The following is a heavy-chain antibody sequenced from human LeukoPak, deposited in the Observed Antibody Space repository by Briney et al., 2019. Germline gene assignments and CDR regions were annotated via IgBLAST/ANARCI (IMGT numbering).Heavy chain of an antibody. Sequence: KASETLSLTWTVSGXSISSYYGSWIRQPPGKGLEWIGYIYYSGSTNYNPSLKSRVTISVDTSKNQFSLKLSSVTAADTAVYYCARHVERDAFDIWGQGTMVTVSS. CDR3: ARHVERDAFDI. J-gene: IGHJ3*02. CDR1: GXSISSYY. CDR2: IYYSGST. V-gene: IGHV4-59*08. D-gene: IGHD1-1*01.